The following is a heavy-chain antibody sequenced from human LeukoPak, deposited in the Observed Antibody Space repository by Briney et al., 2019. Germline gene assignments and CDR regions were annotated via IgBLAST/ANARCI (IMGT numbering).Heavy chain of an antibody. J-gene: IGHJ4*02. V-gene: IGHV3-7*04. CDR2: IKQDGSEK. CDR3: ARETEMANLDY. Sequence: GGSLRLSCTASGFTFSSYWMNWIRQAPGKGLEWVANIKQDGSEKYYVDSVKGRFTISRDNAKKSLYLQMNSLRAEDTAVYYCARETEMANLDYWGQGTLVTVSS. D-gene: IGHD5-24*01. CDR1: GFTFSSYW.